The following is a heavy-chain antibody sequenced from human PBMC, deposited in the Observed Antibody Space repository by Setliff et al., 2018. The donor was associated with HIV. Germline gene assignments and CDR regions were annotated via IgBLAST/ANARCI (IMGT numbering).Heavy chain of an antibody. D-gene: IGHD4-17*01. Sequence: ASVKISCKASGYTFTGYYMHWVRQAPGQGLEWMGWINPNNGGTNYAQKFQGRVTMTRDTSTSTVYMELSSLRSEDTALYYCARDDYGDYEGYYYYYMDVWGKGTTVTVSS. V-gene: IGHV1-2*02. CDR2: INPNNGGT. CDR3: ARDDYGDYEGYYYYYMDV. CDR1: GYTFTGYY. J-gene: IGHJ6*03.